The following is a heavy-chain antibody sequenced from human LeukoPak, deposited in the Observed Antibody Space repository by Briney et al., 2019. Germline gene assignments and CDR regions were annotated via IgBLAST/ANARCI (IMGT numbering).Heavy chain of an antibody. D-gene: IGHD3-3*01. CDR2: VYHSGST. J-gene: IGHJ4*02. CDR3: AREAGLWSGYYLAPRFDY. Sequence: SETLSLTCAVYGGSFSGYYWGWIRQPPGKGLEWIGYVYHSGSTYYNPSLKSRVTISVDTSKNQFSLKLSSVTAADTAVYYCAREAGLWSGYYLAPRFDYWGQGTLVTVSS. V-gene: IGHV4-34*01. CDR1: GGSFSGYY.